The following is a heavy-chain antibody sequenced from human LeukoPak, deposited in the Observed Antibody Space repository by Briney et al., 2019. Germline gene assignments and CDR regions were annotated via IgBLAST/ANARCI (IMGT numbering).Heavy chain of an antibody. CDR3: AREPFFAVDSLYYFDY. CDR2: IIPIFGTA. V-gene: IGHV1-69*05. CDR1: GGIFSSYA. D-gene: IGHD3-3*02. Sequence: GASVKVSCKASGGIFSSYAISWVRQAPGQGLEWMGGIIPIFGTANYAQKFQGRVTITTDESTSTAYMELSSLRSEDTAVYYCAREPFFAVDSLYYFDYWGQGTLVTVSS. J-gene: IGHJ4*02.